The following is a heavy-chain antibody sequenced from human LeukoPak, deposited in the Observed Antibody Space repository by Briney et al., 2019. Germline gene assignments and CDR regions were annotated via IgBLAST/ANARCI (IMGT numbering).Heavy chain of an antibody. CDR2: ISGSGSST. D-gene: IGHD2-8*01. CDR1: GFTFSSYA. J-gene: IGHJ4*02. Sequence: GGSLRLSCAASGFTFSSYAMSWVRQAPGKGLEWVSAISGSGSSTYYADSVKGRFTISRDNSKNTLYLQMNSLRAEDTAVYYCAKEYCSNSVCHSLDYWGQGTLVTVSS. CDR3: AKEYCSNSVCHSLDY. V-gene: IGHV3-23*01.